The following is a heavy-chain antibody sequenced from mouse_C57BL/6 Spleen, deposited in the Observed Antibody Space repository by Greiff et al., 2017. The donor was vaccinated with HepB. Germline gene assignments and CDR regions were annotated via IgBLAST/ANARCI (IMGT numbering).Heavy chain of an antibody. CDR1: GFTFSDYG. CDR2: ISSGSSTI. D-gene: IGHD2-4*01. V-gene: IGHV5-17*01. Sequence: DVKLVESGGGLVKPGGSLKLSCAASGFTFSDYGMHWVRQAPEKGLEWVAYISSGSSTIYYADTVKGRFTISRDNAKNTLFLQMTSLRSEDTAMYYCSRGEVGLRRPMDYWGQGTSVTVSS. CDR3: SRGEVGLRRPMDY. J-gene: IGHJ4*01.